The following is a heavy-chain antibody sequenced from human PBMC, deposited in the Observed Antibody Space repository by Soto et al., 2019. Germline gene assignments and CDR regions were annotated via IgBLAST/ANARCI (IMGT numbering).Heavy chain of an antibody. Sequence: QVQLQESGPGLVKPSETLSLTCRVSGGSMSGYYWSWVRLAPGKGLEWIGYVYYTGSTNYNPSLQSRVSISVDTSNKHFSLSLSLVTAADTAVYFCARSIAVPSGHIDHWGQGIRVTIS. CDR2: VYYTGST. V-gene: IGHV4-59*01. J-gene: IGHJ4*02. CDR3: ARSIAVPSGHIDH. D-gene: IGHD6-6*01. CDR1: GGSMSGYY.